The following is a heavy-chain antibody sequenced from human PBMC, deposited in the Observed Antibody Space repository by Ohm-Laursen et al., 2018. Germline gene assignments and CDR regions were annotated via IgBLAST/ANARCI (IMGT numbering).Heavy chain of an antibody. CDR2: IYWNDDK. CDR3: AHRRIFPGYYDY. Sequence: ATQTLTLTRTFSGFSLSTGGVGVGWILQPPGKALEWLALIYWNDDKRYSPSLKSRLTITKDTSKNQVVLTMTNMDPVDTATYYCAHRRIFPGYYDYWGQGTLVTVSS. D-gene: IGHD3-10*01. V-gene: IGHV2-5*01. CDR1: GFSLSTGGVG. J-gene: IGHJ4*02.